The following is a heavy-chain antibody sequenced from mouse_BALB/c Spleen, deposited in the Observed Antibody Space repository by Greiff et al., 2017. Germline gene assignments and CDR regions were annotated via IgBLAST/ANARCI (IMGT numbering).Heavy chain of an antibody. D-gene: IGHD2-1*01. V-gene: IGHV1-54*01. CDR1: GYAFTNYL. CDR3: ARKDYGNPYYAMDY. Sequence: QVQLQQSGAELVRPGTSVKVSCKASGYAFTNYLIEWVKQRPGQGLEWIGVINPGSGGTNYNEKFKGKATLTADKSSSTAYMQLSSLTSDDSAVYFCARKDYGNPYYAMDYWGQGTSVTVSS. CDR2: INPGSGGT. J-gene: IGHJ4*01.